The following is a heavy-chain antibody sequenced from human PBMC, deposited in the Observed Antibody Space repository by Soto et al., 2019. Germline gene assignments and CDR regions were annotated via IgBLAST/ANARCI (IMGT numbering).Heavy chain of an antibody. CDR1: GYTFTNYG. CDR2: VSAYNGER. V-gene: IGHV1-18*01. Sequence: QVRLVQSGAEVKKPGASVKVSCKASGYTFTNYGINWVRQAPGQGLEWLGWVSAYNGERRYAQRVQGRVIMTTDTSTTTAYMELTSLRSDDTAVYYCSRGTSIPASGDYWGQGTLVTVSS. J-gene: IGHJ4*01. CDR3: SRGTSIPASGDY. D-gene: IGHD6-6*01.